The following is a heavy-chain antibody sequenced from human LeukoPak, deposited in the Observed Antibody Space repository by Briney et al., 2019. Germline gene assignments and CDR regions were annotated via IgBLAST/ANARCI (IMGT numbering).Heavy chain of an antibody. J-gene: IGHJ4*02. D-gene: IGHD6-13*01. CDR2: INPNSGGT. Sequence: ASVKVSCKASRYTFTGYYMHWVRQAPGQGLERMGWINPNSGGTNYAQKFQGRVTMTRDTSISTAYMELSRLRSDDTAVYYCARVRSSSWTDYWGQGTLVTVSS. CDR3: ARVRSSSWTDY. V-gene: IGHV1-2*02. CDR1: RYTFTGYY.